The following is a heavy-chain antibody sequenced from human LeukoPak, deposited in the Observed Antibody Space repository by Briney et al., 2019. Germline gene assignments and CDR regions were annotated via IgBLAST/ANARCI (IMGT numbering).Heavy chain of an antibody. V-gene: IGHV4-59*01. CDR3: ARGTSWAYYYMDV. Sequence: MPSETLSLTCSVSGGSISSYYWSWIRQPPGKGLEWIGYIYYSGRTNYNPSLKSRVTISVDTSKNQFSLKLSSVTAADTAVYYCARGTSWAYYYMDVWDKGTTVTVSS. CDR2: IYYSGRT. J-gene: IGHJ6*03. D-gene: IGHD1-26*01. CDR1: GGSISSYY.